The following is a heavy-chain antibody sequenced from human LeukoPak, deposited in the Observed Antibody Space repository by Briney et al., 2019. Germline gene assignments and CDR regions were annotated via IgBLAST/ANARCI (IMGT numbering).Heavy chain of an antibody. D-gene: IGHD3-10*01. CDR2: INLNGGST. V-gene: IGHV3-20*04. J-gene: IGHJ6*03. Sequence: GGSLRLSCAASGFTFDDYGVSWVRQAPGKGLEWGSGINLNGGSTGYADSVKGRFTISRDNAKNSLYLQMNSLRAEDTALYYCARTYYYGSGRYRTKDDYYYYYYMDVWGKGTTVTVSS. CDR1: GFTFDDYG. CDR3: ARTYYYGSGRYRTKDDYYYYYYMDV.